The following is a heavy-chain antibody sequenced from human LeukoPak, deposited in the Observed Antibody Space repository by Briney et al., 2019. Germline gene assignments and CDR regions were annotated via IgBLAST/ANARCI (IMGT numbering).Heavy chain of an antibody. V-gene: IGHV4-34*01. CDR2: INHSGST. Sequence: SETLSLTCAVYGGSFRGYYWSWIRQPPGKGLEWIGEINHSGSTNYNPSLKSRVTISVDTSKNQFSLKLSSVTAADTAVYYCARRRYCSGGSCYSVLLNYYYYMDVWGKGTTVTISS. D-gene: IGHD2-15*01. CDR1: GGSFRGYY. J-gene: IGHJ6*03. CDR3: ARRRYCSGGSCYSVLLNYYYYMDV.